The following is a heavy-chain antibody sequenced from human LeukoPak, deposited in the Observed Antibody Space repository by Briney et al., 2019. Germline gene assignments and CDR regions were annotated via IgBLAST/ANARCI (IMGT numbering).Heavy chain of an antibody. CDR1: GFTFSSYG. V-gene: IGHV3-30*03. CDR2: TSSDLNAK. Sequence: PGGSLRLSCAASGFTFSSYGMHWVRQAPGKGLEWVAVTSSDLNAKLYADSVKGRFTISRDNSRSTLYLQMNSLRPEDTAIYYCAREGYYGSGSPPSLYFDYWGQGTLVTVSS. J-gene: IGHJ4*02. CDR3: AREGYYGSGSPPSLYFDY. D-gene: IGHD3-10*01.